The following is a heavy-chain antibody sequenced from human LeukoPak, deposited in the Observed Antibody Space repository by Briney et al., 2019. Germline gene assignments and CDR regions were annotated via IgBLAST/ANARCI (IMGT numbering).Heavy chain of an antibody. CDR1: GFTSSNYA. J-gene: IGHJ3*02. V-gene: IGHV3-23*01. CDR3: AKDLDTVVVADAFDI. CDR2: FSSSSSST. Sequence: SGGSLRLSCAASGFTSSNYAMSWVRQAPGKGLEWVSSFSSSSSSTYYADSVRGRFTISRDNSKNMLYLQMNSLRAEDTAVYYCAKDLDTVVVADAFDIWGQGTMVTVSS. D-gene: IGHD2-15*01.